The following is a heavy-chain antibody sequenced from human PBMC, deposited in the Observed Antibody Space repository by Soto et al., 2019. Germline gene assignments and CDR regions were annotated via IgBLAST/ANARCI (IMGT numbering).Heavy chain of an antibody. CDR3: ARIKTYYDSRVGIVY. D-gene: IGHD3-22*01. CDR1: GYTFTGYF. Sequence: ASVKVSCKASGYTFTGYFVHWVRQAPGQGLEWMGWINPNNGDTNYAKNFQGRVTMTRDTSINTAYMELSRLRSDDTAVYYCARIKTYYDSRVGIVYWGQGAPVTVS. J-gene: IGHJ4*02. CDR2: INPNNGDT. V-gene: IGHV1-2*02.